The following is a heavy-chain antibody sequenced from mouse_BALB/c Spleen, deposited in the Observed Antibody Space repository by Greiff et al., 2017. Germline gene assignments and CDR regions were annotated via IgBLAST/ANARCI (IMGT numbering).Heavy chain of an antibody. Sequence: EVQLQQSGAELVRSGASVKLSCTASGFNIKDYYMHWVKQRPEQGLEWIGWIDPENGDTDYAPKFQGKATMTADTSSNTAYLQLSSLTSEDTAVYYCNAHYDDGAWFAYWGQGTLVTVSA. CDR2: IDPENGDT. CDR3: NAHYDDGAWFAY. CDR1: GFNIKDYY. V-gene: IGHV14-4*02. D-gene: IGHD2-4*01. J-gene: IGHJ3*01.